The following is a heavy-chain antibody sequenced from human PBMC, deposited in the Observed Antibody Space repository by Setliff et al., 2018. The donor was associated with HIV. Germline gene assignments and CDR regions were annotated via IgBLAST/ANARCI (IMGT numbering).Heavy chain of an antibody. D-gene: IGHD3-3*01. J-gene: IGHJ4*02. CDR1: GGSFSGYY. CDR3: ARETDVSTSWFGGYYFDF. CDR2: MNHRGVI. Sequence: SETLSLTCTVYGGSFSGYYWTWIRQPPGKGLEFIGEMNHRGVIKYLSSLKSRVTMAVDTSKKQFSLNLISMTAADTAVYFCARETDVSTSWFGGYYFDFWGQGTVVTVSS. V-gene: IGHV4-34*01.